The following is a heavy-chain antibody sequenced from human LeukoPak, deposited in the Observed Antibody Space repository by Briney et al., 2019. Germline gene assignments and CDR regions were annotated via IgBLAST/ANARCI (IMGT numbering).Heavy chain of an antibody. CDR3: AITIVATNQYYYYGMDV. D-gene: IGHD5-12*01. J-gene: IGHJ6*02. V-gene: IGHV3-74*03. CDR1: GFTFSTFW. CDR2: INSDGSST. Sequence: GGSLRLSCAASGFTFSTFWMHWVRQAPGKGLVWVSGINSDGSSTTYADSVKGRFTISRDNSKNTLYLQMNSLRAEDTAVYYCAITIVATNQYYYYGMDVWGQGTTVTVSS.